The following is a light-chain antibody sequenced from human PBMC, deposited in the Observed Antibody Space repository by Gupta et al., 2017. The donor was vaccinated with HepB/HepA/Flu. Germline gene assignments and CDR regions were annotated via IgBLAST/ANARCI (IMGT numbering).Light chain of an antibody. CDR2: AVT. CDR1: SSDV. Sequence: QSALTHPAPVSGAPGQSITSSCTGTSSDVSWYQQHPGKAPKLMIYAVTLRPPRVSHRFSGSKSGDTASLTISELQTEDEAYYYCSSFTSSSTLAVFGGGTKVTVL. V-gene: IGLV2-14*03. CDR3: SSFTSSSTLAV. J-gene: IGLJ2*01.